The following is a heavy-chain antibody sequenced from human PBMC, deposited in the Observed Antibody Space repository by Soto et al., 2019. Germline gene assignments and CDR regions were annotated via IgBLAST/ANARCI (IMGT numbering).Heavy chain of an antibody. V-gene: IGHV4-59*01. CDR1: GGSISTYY. D-gene: IGHD1-1*01. J-gene: IGHJ6*02. CDR3: ARGDGIQLGSLPSRYYYHKTDV. Sequence: QVQLRESGPGLVKSSETLSLTCTVSGGSISTYYWSWVRQPPGKGLEWIGCSYYSGTATYNPSLSSRVIIPVSTSKNLFSHRLSSVTAADRAVYYCARGDGIQLGSLPSRYYYHKTDVWGQGTTVTVYS. CDR2: SYYSGTA.